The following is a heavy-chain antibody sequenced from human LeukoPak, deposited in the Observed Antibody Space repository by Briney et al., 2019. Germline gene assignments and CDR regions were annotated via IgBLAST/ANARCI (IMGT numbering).Heavy chain of an antibody. J-gene: IGHJ6*03. V-gene: IGHV5-51*01. Sequence: AGESLKISCKGSGYSFSTDWIGWVRQMPGKGLEWMGIIYPSDSDTRYSPSFQGQVTISADKSISTAYLQWSSLKASDTAIYYCARHVGYYDSRTMDVWGKGTTVTVSS. CDR3: ARHVGYYDSRTMDV. D-gene: IGHD3-22*01. CDR1: GYSFSTDW. CDR2: IYPSDSDT.